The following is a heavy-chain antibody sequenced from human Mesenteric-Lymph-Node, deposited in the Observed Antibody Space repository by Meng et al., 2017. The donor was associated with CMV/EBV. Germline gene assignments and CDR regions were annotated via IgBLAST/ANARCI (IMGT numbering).Heavy chain of an antibody. D-gene: IGHD1-7*01. CDR3: AKCLELYYYGMDV. CDR1: GFTLRNYA. Sequence: GESLKISCVASGFTLRNYAMHWVRQAPGKGLEWVAFIRYDGSNKYYADSVKGRFTISRDNSKNTLYLQMNSLRAEDTAVYYCAKCLELYYYGMDVWGQGTTVTVSS. J-gene: IGHJ6*02. CDR2: IRYDGSNK. V-gene: IGHV3-30*02.